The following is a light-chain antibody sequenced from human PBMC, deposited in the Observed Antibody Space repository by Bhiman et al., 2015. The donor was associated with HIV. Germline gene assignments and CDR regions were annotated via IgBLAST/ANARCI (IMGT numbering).Light chain of an antibody. Sequence: SYVVTQPPSVSVSPGQTASITCSGDKLGNKYAYWYQQKPGQSPVLVIYYDRDRPSGIPERFSGSKSGNTATLTISRVEAGDEADYHCQMSDGRSDHPEVFGGGTKLTVL. CDR1: KLGNKY. V-gene: IGLV3-21*04. CDR3: QMSDGRSDHPEV. CDR2: YDR. J-gene: IGLJ2*01.